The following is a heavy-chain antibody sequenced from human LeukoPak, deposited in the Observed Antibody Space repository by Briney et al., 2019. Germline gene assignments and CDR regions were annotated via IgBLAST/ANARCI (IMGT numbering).Heavy chain of an antibody. Sequence: EASVKVSCKASGGTFSSYTISWVRQAPGQGLEWMGRIIAILGIANYAQKFQGRVTITADKSTSTAYMELSSLRSEDTAVYYCARETRRDRDGYPILAYWGQGSLVTVPS. V-gene: IGHV1-69*04. CDR3: ARETRRDRDGYPILAY. CDR1: GGTFSSYT. J-gene: IGHJ4*02. CDR2: IIAILGIA. D-gene: IGHD5-24*01.